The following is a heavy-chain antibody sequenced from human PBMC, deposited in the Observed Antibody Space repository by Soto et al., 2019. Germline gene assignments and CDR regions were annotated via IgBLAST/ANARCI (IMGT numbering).Heavy chain of an antibody. CDR1: GYSFTSYW. V-gene: IGHV5-10-1*01. CDR2: IDPSDSYT. CDR3: ARLYNYGMDV. J-gene: IGHJ6*04. Sequence: PGESLKISCKGSGYSFTSYWISWVRQMPGKGLEWMGRIDPSDSYTNYSPSFQGHVTIPADKSTGTAYLQWSRLKASDTAMYYCARLYNYGMDVSGKGTTVTVSS.